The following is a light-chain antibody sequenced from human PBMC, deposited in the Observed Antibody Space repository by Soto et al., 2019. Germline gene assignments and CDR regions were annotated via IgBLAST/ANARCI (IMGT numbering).Light chain of an antibody. CDR3: QQYNNWPSWT. V-gene: IGKV3-15*01. CDR1: QSVSSN. J-gene: IGKJ1*01. Sequence: EMVMTHSPATLSVSPCERAALSSSASQSVSSNLAWYQQKPGQAPRLLIYGASTRATGIPARFSGSGSGTEFTLTISSLQSEDFAVYYCQQYNNWPSWTFGQGTKVDIK. CDR2: GAS.